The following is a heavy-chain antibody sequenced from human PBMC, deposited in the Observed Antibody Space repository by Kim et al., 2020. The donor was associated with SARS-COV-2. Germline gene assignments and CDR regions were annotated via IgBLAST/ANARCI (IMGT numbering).Heavy chain of an antibody. Sequence: NKYYADSVKGRFTISRDNSKNTLYLQMNSLRAEDTAVYYCAREGTEGFDYWGQGTLVTVSS. V-gene: IGHV3-33*01. CDR2: NK. J-gene: IGHJ4*02. CDR3: AREGTEGFDY. D-gene: IGHD3-10*01.